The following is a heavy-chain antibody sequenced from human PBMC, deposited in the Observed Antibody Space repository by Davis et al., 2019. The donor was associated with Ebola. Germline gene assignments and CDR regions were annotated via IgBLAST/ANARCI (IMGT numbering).Heavy chain of an antibody. Sequence: ASVKVSCKASGYTFTGFFLHWVRQAPGQGLEWMGRINPNTGDPDYAQRFHGRVTMTRDKSISTAYMELKSLTSDDTAVYYCARDLQGLRREDYWGQGTLVTVSS. J-gene: IGHJ4*02. D-gene: IGHD3-16*01. CDR1: GYTFTGFF. CDR3: ARDLQGLRREDY. CDR2: INPNTGDP. V-gene: IGHV1-2*06.